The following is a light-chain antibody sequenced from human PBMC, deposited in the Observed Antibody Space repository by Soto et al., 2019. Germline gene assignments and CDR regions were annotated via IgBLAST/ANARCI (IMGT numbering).Light chain of an antibody. V-gene: IGLV2-14*01. CDR2: EVS. Sequence: QSALTQPASVSGSPGQSITISCTGTSSDVGGYNFVSWYQQHPGKALRLIIYEVSSRPSGVSYRFSGSKSGNTASLTISGLQAEDEADYYCSSYTLRNTLVLFGGGTKLT. CDR3: SSYTLRNTLVL. CDR1: SSDVGGYNF. J-gene: IGLJ3*02.